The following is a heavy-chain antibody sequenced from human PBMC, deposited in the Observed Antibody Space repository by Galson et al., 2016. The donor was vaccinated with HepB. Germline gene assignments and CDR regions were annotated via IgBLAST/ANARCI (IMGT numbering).Heavy chain of an antibody. CDR1: GFSLSTSGVG. CDR3: AHSVLRYFDWLLYSDAFDI. V-gene: IGHV2-5*01. D-gene: IGHD3-9*01. J-gene: IGHJ3*02. CDR2: IYWNDNK. Sequence: PALVKPTQTLTLTCTFSGFSLSTSGVGVGWIRQPPGKALEWLALIYWNDNKRYSPSLKSRLTITMDPSKNQVVLTMTNMDPVDTATYYCAHSVLRYFDWLLYSDAFDIWGQGTMVTGSS.